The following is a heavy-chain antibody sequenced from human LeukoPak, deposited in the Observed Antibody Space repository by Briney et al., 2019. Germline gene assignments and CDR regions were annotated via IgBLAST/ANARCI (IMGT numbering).Heavy chain of an antibody. D-gene: IGHD2-2*01. J-gene: IGHJ4*02. CDR2: ISGSGGDT. Sequence: GGSLRLSCAASGFTFSSYAMSWVRQAPGKGLEWVSVISGSGGDTYYADSVNGRFTISRHTSKNTLSLQMNSLRAEDTAIYYCAKTGCTSTGCYENYWGQGTLVTVSS. V-gene: IGHV3-23*01. CDR1: GFTFSSYA. CDR3: AKTGCTSTGCYENY.